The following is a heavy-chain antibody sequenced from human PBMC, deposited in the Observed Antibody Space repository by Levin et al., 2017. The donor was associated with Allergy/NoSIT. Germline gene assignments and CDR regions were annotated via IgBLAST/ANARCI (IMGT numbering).Heavy chain of an antibody. D-gene: IGHD2-2*01. CDR2: IKNKPEGGTT. V-gene: IGHV3-15*01. Sequence: PGGSLRLSCAAAGFTFSYAKMTWVRQAPGKGLEWVGRIKNKPEGGTTDYAAPVKGRFTISRDDSESTVYLQMDSLKTEDTAVYYCTTLLQYGSNLQDYWGQGTLVTVSS. CDR1: GFTFSYAK. CDR3: TTLLQYGSNLQDY. J-gene: IGHJ4*02.